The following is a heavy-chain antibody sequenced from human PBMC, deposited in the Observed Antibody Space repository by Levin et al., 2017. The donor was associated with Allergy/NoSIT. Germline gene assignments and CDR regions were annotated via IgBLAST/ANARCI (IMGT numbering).Heavy chain of an antibody. CDR2: IWYDGSNK. Sequence: GGSLRLSCAASGFTFSSYGMHWVRQAPGKGLEWVAVIWYDGSNKYYADSVKGRFTISRDNSKNTLYLQMNSLRAEDTAVYYCARDSGVGAYYYYYDGMDVWGQGTTVTVSS. D-gene: IGHD1-26*01. CDR1: GFTFSSYG. V-gene: IGHV3-33*01. CDR3: ARDSGVGAYYYYYDGMDV. J-gene: IGHJ6*02.